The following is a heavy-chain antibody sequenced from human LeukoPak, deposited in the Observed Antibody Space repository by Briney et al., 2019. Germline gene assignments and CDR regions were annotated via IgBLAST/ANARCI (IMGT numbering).Heavy chain of an antibody. CDR1: GFTVSSNY. CDR2: IYSGGST. J-gene: IGHJ3*02. D-gene: IGHD6-6*01. V-gene: IGHV3-66*02. Sequence: TGGSLRLSCAASGFTVSSNYMSWVRQAPGKGLEWVSVIYSGGSTYYADSVKGRFTISRDNSKNTLYLQMNSLRAEDKAVYYCARDYWYSSSSGGYDAFDIWGQGTMVTVSS. CDR3: ARDYWYSSSSGGYDAFDI.